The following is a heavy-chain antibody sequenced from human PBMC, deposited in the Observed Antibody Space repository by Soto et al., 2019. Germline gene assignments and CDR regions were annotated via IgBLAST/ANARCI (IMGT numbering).Heavy chain of an antibody. CDR3: ARNTRGAADY. CDR2: VYYSGST. J-gene: IGHJ4*02. CDR1: GGSISSYY. V-gene: IGHV4-59*01. Sequence: SETLSLSCTVSGGSISSYYWSWIRQPPGKGLEWIGYVYYSGSTNYNPSLKSRVTISVDTSKNQFSLKLSSVTAADTAVYYCARNTRGAADYCGQGTLVTVSS. D-gene: IGHD3-10*01.